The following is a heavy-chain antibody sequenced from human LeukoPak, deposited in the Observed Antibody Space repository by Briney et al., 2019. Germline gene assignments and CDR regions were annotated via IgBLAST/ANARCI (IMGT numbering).Heavy chain of an antibody. CDR1: GGSIRSYY. Sequence: KASETLSLTCTVSGGSIRSYYWSWIRQPAGKGLEWIGRIYTSGSTNYNPSLKSRVTISVDKSKNQFSLKLSSVTAADTAVYYCARVGGIAARNYYYYYYTDVWGKGTTVTVSS. D-gene: IGHD6-6*01. J-gene: IGHJ6*03. CDR2: IYTSGST. V-gene: IGHV4-4*07. CDR3: ARVGGIAARNYYYYYYTDV.